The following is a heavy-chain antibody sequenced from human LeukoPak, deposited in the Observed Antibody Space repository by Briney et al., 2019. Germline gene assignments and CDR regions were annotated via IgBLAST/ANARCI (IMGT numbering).Heavy chain of an antibody. CDR1: GGSFSGYY. J-gene: IGHJ6*03. D-gene: IGHD3-3*01. V-gene: IGHV4-34*01. Sequence: SETLSLTCAVYGGSFSGYYWSWIRQPPGKGLEWIGEINHSGSTNYNPSLKSRVTISVDTSKNQFSLKLSSVTAADTAVYYCARGYDFWSGYYKGYYYMDVWGKGTTVTVSS. CDR2: INHSGST. CDR3: ARGYDFWSGYYKGYYYMDV.